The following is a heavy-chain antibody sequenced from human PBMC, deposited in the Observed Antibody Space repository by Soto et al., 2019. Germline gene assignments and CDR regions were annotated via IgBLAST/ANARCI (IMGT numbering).Heavy chain of an antibody. V-gene: IGHV3-64*02. CDR1: GFTFGSYG. J-gene: IGHJ5*02. Sequence: GGSLRLSCAASGFTFGSYGMHWVRQAPGQGLEYVSAITGNGRATYYADSVKGRFTISRDNSKNTLYLQMGSLRTDDMAVYYCARILYDRGGNYYDLWGQGALVTVSS. D-gene: IGHD3-10*01. CDR3: ARILYDRGGNYYDL. CDR2: ITGNGRAT.